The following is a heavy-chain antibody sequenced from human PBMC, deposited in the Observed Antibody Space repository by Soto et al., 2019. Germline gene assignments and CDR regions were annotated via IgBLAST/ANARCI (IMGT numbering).Heavy chain of an antibody. Sequence: GGSLRLSCAASGFTFSGSAMHWVRQASGKGLEWVGRIRDKANSYATAYTASVKGRFTISRDDSKNTAYLQINSLKTVDLVVFYCTRLYCGGDCDFDSWGQGTLVTVSS. CDR2: IRDKANSYAT. J-gene: IGHJ4*02. CDR3: TRLYCGGDCDFDS. CDR1: GFTFSGSA. V-gene: IGHV3-73*01. D-gene: IGHD2-21*02.